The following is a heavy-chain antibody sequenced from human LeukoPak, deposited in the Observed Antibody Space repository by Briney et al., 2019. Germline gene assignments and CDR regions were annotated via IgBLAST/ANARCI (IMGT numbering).Heavy chain of an antibody. CDR3: ARGLSSGWSSPNFDY. V-gene: IGHV4-59*13. CDR2: IHYSGST. D-gene: IGHD6-19*01. CDR1: SGSISNYY. Sequence: KPAEPLSLTCIVSSGSISNYYWSWIRQPPGKGLEWLGYIHYSGSTNYSPSLKGRVTMSVDTSKNQFFFKLSSLTAADTAVYYWARGLSSGWSSPNFDYCGHGTPGTVSS. J-gene: IGHJ4*01.